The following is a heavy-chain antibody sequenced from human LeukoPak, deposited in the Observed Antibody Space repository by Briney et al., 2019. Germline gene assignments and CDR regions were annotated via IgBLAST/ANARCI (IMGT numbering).Heavy chain of an antibody. CDR3: LRDWYGSGSYWQIRESYFDY. J-gene: IGHJ4*02. D-gene: IGHD3-10*01. V-gene: IGHV3-72*01. CDR2: IRNKAHSYTT. CDR1: GFTFSDHN. Sequence: GGSLRLSCAASGFTFSDHNMDWVRQAPGKGLEWVGRIRNKAHSYTTEYTASVKGRFTISRDDSKNSLYLQMNSLKTEDTAVYYCLRDWYGSGSYWQIRESYFDYWGQGTLVTVSS.